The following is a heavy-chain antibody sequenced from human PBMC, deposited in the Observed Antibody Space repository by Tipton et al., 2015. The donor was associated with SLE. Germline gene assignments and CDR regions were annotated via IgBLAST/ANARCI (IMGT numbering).Heavy chain of an antibody. D-gene: IGHD3-22*01. CDR3: ASWEDYYDSSGGAFDI. CDR1: GDSISSYY. V-gene: IGHV4-59*07. Sequence: TLSLTCTVSGDSISSYYWNWIRQPPGKGLEWIGYIYYSGSTNYNPSLKSRVTISVDTSKNQFSLKLSSVTAADTAVYYCASWEDYYDSSGGAFDIWGQGTMVTVSS. J-gene: IGHJ3*02. CDR2: IYYSGST.